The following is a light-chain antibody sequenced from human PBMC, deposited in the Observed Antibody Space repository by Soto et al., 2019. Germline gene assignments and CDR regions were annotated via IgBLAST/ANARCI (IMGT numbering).Light chain of an antibody. Sequence: DIQMTQSPSTLSASVGDTVNITCRASESISSWLAWHQQKPGKAPKLLIYDASTLESGAPSRFRGGGSGTEFTLTISSLQPDDFATYYCQQYSNSGTFGQGTQVEIK. V-gene: IGKV1-5*01. CDR3: QQYSNSGT. CDR2: DAS. CDR1: ESISSW. J-gene: IGKJ1*01.